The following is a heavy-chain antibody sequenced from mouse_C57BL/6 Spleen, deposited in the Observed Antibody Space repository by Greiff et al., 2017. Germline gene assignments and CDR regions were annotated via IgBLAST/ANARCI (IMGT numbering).Heavy chain of an antibody. J-gene: IGHJ2*01. V-gene: IGHV1-64*01. CDR3: YYAHVDY. CDR1: GYTFTSYW. CDR2: IHPNSGST. D-gene: IGHD1-1*02. Sequence: VQLQQPVAELVKPGASVKLSCKASGYTFTSYWMHWVKQRPGQGLAWIGMIHPNSGSTNYNEKFKGKATLTVDKSSSTAYMQVSSLTSEAPAVYYCYYAHVDYWVQGTTLTGS.